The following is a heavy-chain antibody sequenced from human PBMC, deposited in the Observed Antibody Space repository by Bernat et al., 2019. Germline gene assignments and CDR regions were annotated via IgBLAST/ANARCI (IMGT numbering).Heavy chain of an antibody. D-gene: IGHD3-22*01. CDR2: IKQDGSEK. CDR3: ARVGYYYDSSGWYFDL. CDR1: GFTFSSYW. J-gene: IGHJ2*01. Sequence: EVQLVDSGGGLAQPGGSLRLSCATSGFTFSSYWMNWVRQAPGKGLEWVANIKQDGSEKYYVDSVKGRFTISRDNAKNSLYLQMNSLRAEDTAVYYCARVGYYYDSSGWYFDLWGRGTLVTVSS. V-gene: IGHV3-7*03.